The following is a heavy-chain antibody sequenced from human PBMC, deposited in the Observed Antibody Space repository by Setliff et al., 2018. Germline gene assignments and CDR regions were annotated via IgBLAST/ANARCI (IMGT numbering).Heavy chain of an antibody. V-gene: IGHV3-15*01. CDR3: AKPPNPGVVAVGMDY. J-gene: IGHJ4*02. Sequence: PGGSLRLSCVASGFTFSNAWMSWVRQAPGKGLEWVGRIKFISQGGTTDYAAPVEDRFTISRDNSQNTMYLQMNQLRPEDTAVYYCAKPPNPGVVAVGMDYWGQGTLVTVSS. CDR1: GFTFSNAW. D-gene: IGHD1-1*01. CDR2: IKFISQGGTT.